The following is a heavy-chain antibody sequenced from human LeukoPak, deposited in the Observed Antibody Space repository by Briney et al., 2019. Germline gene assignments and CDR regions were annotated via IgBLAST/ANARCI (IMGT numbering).Heavy chain of an antibody. J-gene: IGHJ3*02. CDR3: AKGYYYDVLTGYRRDGIDI. D-gene: IGHD3-9*01. CDR1: GFTFSSYA. V-gene: IGHV3-23*01. Sequence: PGGSLRLSCAASGFTFSSYAMSWVRQAPGKGLEWVSAISGSGGSTYYADSVKGRFTISRDNSKNTLYLQMNSLRLEDTTIYYCAKGYYYDVLTGYRRDGIDIWGQGTMVTVSS. CDR2: ISGSGGST.